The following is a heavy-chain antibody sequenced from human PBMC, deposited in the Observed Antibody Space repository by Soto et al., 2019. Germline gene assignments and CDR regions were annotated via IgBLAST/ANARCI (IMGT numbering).Heavy chain of an antibody. CDR2: GHYSGTT. CDR1: GGSINSYH. D-gene: IGHD6-19*01. CDR3: ARTRGSGWYGDNWFDP. Sequence: SETLSLTCTVSGGSINSYHWSWIRQPPGKGLEWIGHGHYSGTTYYNPSLKSRVTMSVDMSKNQFSLKLSSVTAADTAVYYCARTRGSGWYGDNWFDPWGQGTLVTVSS. J-gene: IGHJ5*02. V-gene: IGHV4-59*01.